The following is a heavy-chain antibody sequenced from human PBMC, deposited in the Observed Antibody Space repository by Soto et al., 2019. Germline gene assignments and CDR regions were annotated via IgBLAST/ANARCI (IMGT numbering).Heavy chain of an antibody. J-gene: IGHJ5*02. CDR3: AKDRGLLGGVAGILDL. Sequence: EVQLLESGGGMVQPGGSLRLSCAASGFTFSSYGMSWVRQVSGKGLEWVSAVSGSGRHTYYADSVKDRFTISRDNSKNPLYLQISNLRAADTALYYCAKDRGLLGGVAGILDLWGQGTLVTVSS. D-gene: IGHD6-19*01. CDR2: VSGSGRHT. V-gene: IGHV3-23*01. CDR1: GFTFSSYG.